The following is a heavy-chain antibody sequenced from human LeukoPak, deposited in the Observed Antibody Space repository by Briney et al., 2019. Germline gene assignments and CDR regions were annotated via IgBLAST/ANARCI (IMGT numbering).Heavy chain of an antibody. Sequence: GGSLRLSCAASGFTFSSYAMSWVRQAPGKGLEWVSAISGSGGSTYYADSVKGRFTISRDNSKNTLYLQMNSLRAEDTAVYYCARAPTYSYDYYYYYGMDVWGQGTTVTVSS. CDR3: ARAPTYSYDYYYYYGMDV. CDR1: GFTFSSYA. D-gene: IGHD5-18*01. V-gene: IGHV3-23*01. CDR2: ISGSGGST. J-gene: IGHJ6*02.